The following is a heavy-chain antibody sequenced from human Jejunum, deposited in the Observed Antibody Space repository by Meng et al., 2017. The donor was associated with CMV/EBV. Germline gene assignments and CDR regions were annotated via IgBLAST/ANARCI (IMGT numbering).Heavy chain of an antibody. Sequence: QVQLVQSGAEVKEPGASVKVSCKASGYNSFNFSVHWVRQAPGQRLEWMGTINPSGGSTTYAQKFQDRVRITVDKSTGTVYMELSSLRSEDTAVYYCATPGPYSTGWSYFGYWGQGSLVTVSS. D-gene: IGHD6-19*01. CDR2: INPSGGST. CDR1: GYNSFNFS. V-gene: IGHV1-46*01. J-gene: IGHJ4*02. CDR3: ATPGPYSTGWSYFGY.